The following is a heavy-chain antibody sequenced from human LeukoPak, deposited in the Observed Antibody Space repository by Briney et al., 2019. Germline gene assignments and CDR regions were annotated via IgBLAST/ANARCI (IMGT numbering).Heavy chain of an antibody. Sequence: ASVKVSCKASGYTFTSYDINWVRQATGQGLEWMGWMNPNSGNTGYAQKFQGRVTMTRNTSISTAYMELSSLRSEDTAVYFCARKSPPTYYYYYMDVWGKGTTVTVSS. CDR1: GYTFTSYD. V-gene: IGHV1-8*01. CDR2: MNPNSGNT. CDR3: ARKSPPTYYYYYMDV. J-gene: IGHJ6*03.